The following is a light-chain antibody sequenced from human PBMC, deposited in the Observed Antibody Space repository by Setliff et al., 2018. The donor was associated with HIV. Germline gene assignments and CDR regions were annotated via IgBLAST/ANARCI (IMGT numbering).Light chain of an antibody. Sequence: QSALTQPASVSGSPGQSITISCTGTSSDIGGYNFVSWYQQYPDEAPKLIISDNTKRPSGVSDRFSASTSGNTASLTISGLRAEDEADYYCSSYTCSSTDVFGLGTKVTVL. CDR3: SSYTCSSTDV. J-gene: IGLJ1*01. CDR1: SSDIGGYNF. CDR2: DNT. V-gene: IGLV2-14*03.